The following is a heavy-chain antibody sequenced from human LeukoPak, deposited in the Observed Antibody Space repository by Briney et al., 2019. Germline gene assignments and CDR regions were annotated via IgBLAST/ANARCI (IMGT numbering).Heavy chain of an antibody. Sequence: SETLSLTCTVSGGSISSSSYYWGWIRQPPGKGLEWIGSIYYSGSTYYNPSLKSRVTISVDTSKNQFSLKLSSVTAADTAVYYCASLGTFGRPFDYWGQGTLVTVSS. CDR2: IYYSGST. CDR3: ASLGTFGRPFDY. V-gene: IGHV4-39*01. D-gene: IGHD3-3*01. J-gene: IGHJ4*02. CDR1: GGSISSSSYY.